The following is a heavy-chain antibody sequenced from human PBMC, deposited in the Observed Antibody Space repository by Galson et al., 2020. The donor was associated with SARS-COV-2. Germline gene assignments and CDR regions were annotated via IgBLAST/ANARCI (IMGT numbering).Heavy chain of an antibody. Sequence: SETLSLTCTVSGGSISSYYWSWIRQPAGKGLEWIGRIYTSGSTTYNPSLKSRVTMSVDTSKNQFSLKLSSVTAADTAVYYCARDQETAVAGNWYFDLWGRGTLVTVSS. V-gene: IGHV4-4*07. J-gene: IGHJ2*01. CDR2: IYTSGST. CDR3: ARDQETAVAGNWYFDL. D-gene: IGHD6-19*01. CDR1: GGSISSYY.